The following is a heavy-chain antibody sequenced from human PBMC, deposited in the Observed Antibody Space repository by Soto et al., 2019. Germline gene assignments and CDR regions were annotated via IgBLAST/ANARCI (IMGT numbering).Heavy chain of an antibody. J-gene: IGHJ5*02. CDR3: ARAAYYYGSGSLPNWFDP. CDR1: GGTFSSYT. Sequence: QVQLVQSGAEVKKPGSSVKVSCKASGGTFSSYTISWVRQAPGQGLEWMGRIIPILGIANYAQKFQGRVTITADKSTSTAYMELSSLRSEDTAVYYCARAAYYYGSGSLPNWFDPWGQGTLVTVSS. V-gene: IGHV1-69*02. D-gene: IGHD3-10*01. CDR2: IIPILGIA.